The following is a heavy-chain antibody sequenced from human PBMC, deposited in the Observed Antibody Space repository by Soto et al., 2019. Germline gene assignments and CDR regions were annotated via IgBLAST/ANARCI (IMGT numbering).Heavy chain of an antibody. J-gene: IGHJ6*02. CDR2: IYHSGST. Sequence: SETLSLTCAVSGGSISSGGYSWSWIRQPPGKGLEWIGYIYHSGSTYYNPSLKSRVTISVDRSKNQFSLKLSSVTAADTAVYYCARGRDYCDFWSGYQDSYYYYGMDVWGQGTTVTVSS. V-gene: IGHV4-30-2*01. D-gene: IGHD3-3*01. CDR1: GGSISSGGYS. CDR3: ARGRDYCDFWSGYQDSYYYYGMDV.